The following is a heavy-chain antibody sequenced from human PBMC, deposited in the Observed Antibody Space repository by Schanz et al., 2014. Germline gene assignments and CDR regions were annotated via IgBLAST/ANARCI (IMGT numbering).Heavy chain of an antibody. J-gene: IGHJ4*02. CDR1: GFPFSSYD. CDR2: VSDSGGET. V-gene: IGHV3-23*04. D-gene: IGHD2-2*01. Sequence: EVQLVESGGGLVQPGGSLRLSCAASGFPFSSYDMSWVRQAPGKGLEWVSIVSDSGGETYYADSVKGRFTISRDNSKNTXXXQMNSLRAEDTAVXYCAKDWRCTSNSCYAPFDSWGQGTLVTVSS. CDR3: AKDWRCTSNSCYAPFDS.